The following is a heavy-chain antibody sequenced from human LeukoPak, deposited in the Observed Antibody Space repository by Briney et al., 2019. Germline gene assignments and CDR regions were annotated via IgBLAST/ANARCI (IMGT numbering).Heavy chain of an antibody. CDR3: ASASIAARPGPLFDY. CDR2: IIPIFGTA. J-gene: IGHJ4*02. V-gene: IGHV1-69*05. Sequence: SVKVSCKASGGIFSSYAISWVRQAPGQGLEWMGRIIPIFGTANYAQKFQGRVTITTDESTSTAYMELSSLRSEDTAVYFCASASIAARPGPLFDYWGQGTLVTVSS. CDR1: GGIFSSYA. D-gene: IGHD6-6*01.